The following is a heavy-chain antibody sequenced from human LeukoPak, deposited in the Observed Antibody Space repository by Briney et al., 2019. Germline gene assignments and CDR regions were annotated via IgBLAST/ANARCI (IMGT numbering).Heavy chain of an antibody. CDR2: ISGSGAST. CDR1: GVTFSNYA. V-gene: IGHV3-23*01. CDR3: AKDLHNYGLY. D-gene: IGHD4-11*01. J-gene: IGHJ4*02. Sequence: GGSLRLSCAASGVTFSNYAMSWVRQAPAQGVECVSTISGSGASTYYADSVMGPFTISRDNSKNTLYLQMNSLRAGDTAVYYCAKDLHNYGLYWGQGTLVTVSS.